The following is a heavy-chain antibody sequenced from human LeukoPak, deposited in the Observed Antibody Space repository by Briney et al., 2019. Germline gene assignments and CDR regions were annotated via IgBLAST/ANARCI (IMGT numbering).Heavy chain of an antibody. V-gene: IGHV3-23*01. D-gene: IGHD6-13*01. Sequence: GGSLRLYCAASGFTFSSYAMSWVRQAPGKGLGWVSAISGSGGSTYYADSVKGRFTISRDNSENTLYLQMNSLRAEDTAVYYCAKMAQRGYSSSWFFDYWGQGTLVTVSS. CDR3: AKMAQRGYSSSWFFDY. CDR1: GFTFSSYA. CDR2: ISGSGGST. J-gene: IGHJ4*02.